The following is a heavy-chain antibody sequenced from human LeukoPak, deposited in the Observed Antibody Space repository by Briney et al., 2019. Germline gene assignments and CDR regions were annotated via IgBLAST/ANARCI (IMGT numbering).Heavy chain of an antibody. V-gene: IGHV3-21*01. CDR2: ISSSSSYI. CDR3: ARDRESDGYNY. D-gene: IGHD5-24*01. Sequence: GSLRLSCVASGFTFSSYSMNWVRQAPGKGLEWVSSISSSSSYIYYADSVKGRFTISRDNAKNSVYLQMNSLRAEDTAVYYCARDRESDGYNYWGQGTLVTVSS. CDR1: GFTFSSYS. J-gene: IGHJ4*02.